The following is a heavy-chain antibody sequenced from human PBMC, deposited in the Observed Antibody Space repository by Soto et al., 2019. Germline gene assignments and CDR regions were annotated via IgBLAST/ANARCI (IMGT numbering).Heavy chain of an antibody. D-gene: IGHD3-9*01. Sequence: QVQLVESGGGVVQPGRSLRLSCAASGFTFSSYGMHWVRQAPGKGLEWVAVISYDGSNKYYADSVKGRFTISRDNSKNPLDLRMNSLRDDDTAVYYCAMGAHRPDNLYDILSGYGPPPFDHWGQGTLVTVSS. J-gene: IGHJ4*02. CDR1: GFTFSSYG. CDR3: AMGAHRPDNLYDILSGYGPPPFDH. V-gene: IGHV3-30*03. CDR2: ISYDGSNK.